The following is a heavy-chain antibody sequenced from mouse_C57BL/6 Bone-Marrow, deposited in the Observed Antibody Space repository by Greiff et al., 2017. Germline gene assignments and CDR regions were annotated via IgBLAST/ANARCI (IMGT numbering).Heavy chain of an antibody. CDR3: AIDGYPYYFDY. J-gene: IGHJ2*01. CDR1: GYTFTSYW. V-gene: IGHV1-59*01. D-gene: IGHD2-3*01. CDR2: IDPSDSYT. Sequence: VQLQQSGAELVRPGTSVKLSCKASGYTFTSYWMHWVKQRPGQGLEWIGVIDPSDSYTNYNQKFKGKATLTVDTSSSTAYMQLSSLTSEDSAVYYCAIDGYPYYFDYWGQGTTLTVSS.